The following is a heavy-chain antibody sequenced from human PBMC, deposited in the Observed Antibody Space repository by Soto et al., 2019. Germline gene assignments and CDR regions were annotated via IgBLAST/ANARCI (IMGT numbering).Heavy chain of an antibody. V-gene: IGHV4-34*01. Sequence: SETLSLTCAVYGGSFSGYYWSWIRQPPGKGLEWIGEINHSGSTNYNPSLKSRVTISVDTSKNQFSLKLSSVTAADTAVYYCARRLGSGSYSVYNWFDPWGQGTLVTVSS. CDR1: GGSFSGYY. D-gene: IGHD1-26*01. CDR2: INHSGST. J-gene: IGHJ5*02. CDR3: ARRLGSGSYSVYNWFDP.